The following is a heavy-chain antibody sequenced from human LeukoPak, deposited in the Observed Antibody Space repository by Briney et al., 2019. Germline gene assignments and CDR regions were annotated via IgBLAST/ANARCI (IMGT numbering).Heavy chain of an antibody. CDR2: IRHDGSNK. CDR3: AKEIWPTVTTPGWTYFDY. D-gene: IGHD4-17*01. J-gene: IGHJ4*02. V-gene: IGHV3-30*02. Sequence: GGSLRLSCAASGFIFSSYGMHWVRQAPGKGLEWVAFIRHDGSNKYYADSVKGRFTISRDNSRNTLYLQMNSLRAEDTAVYYCAKEIWPTVTTPGWTYFDYWGQGTLVTVSS. CDR1: GFIFSSYG.